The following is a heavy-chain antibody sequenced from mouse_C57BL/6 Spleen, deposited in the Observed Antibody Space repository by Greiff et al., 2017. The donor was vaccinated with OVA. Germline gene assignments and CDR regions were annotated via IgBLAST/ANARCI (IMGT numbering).Heavy chain of an antibody. CDR1: GYTFTSYW. D-gene: IGHD1-1*01. V-gene: IGHV1-50*01. Sequence: QVQLQQPGAELVKPGASVKLSCKASGYTFTSYWMQWVKQRPGQGLAWIGEIDPSDSYTNYNQKFKGKATLTVDTSSSTAYMQLSSLTSEDSAVYYCANYYGSSYRYFDVWGTGTTVTVSS. CDR3: ANYYGSSYRYFDV. CDR2: IDPSDSYT. J-gene: IGHJ1*03.